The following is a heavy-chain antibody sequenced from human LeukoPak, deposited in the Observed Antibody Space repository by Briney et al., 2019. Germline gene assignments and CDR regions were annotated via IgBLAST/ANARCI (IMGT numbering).Heavy chain of an antibody. CDR3: ARGITVTDLYYYYYMDV. D-gene: IGHD4-11*01. J-gene: IGHJ6*03. CDR1: GGSISSYY. Sequence: PSQTLSLTCTVSGGSISSYYWSWIRQPAGKGLEWIGRIYTSGSTNYNPSLKSRVTMSVDTSKNQFSLKLSSVTAADTAVYYCARGITVTDLYYYYYMDVWGKGTTVTVSS. V-gene: IGHV4-4*07. CDR2: IYTSGST.